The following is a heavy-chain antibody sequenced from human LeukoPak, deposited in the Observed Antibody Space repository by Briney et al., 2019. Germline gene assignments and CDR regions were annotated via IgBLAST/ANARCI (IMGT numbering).Heavy chain of an antibody. CDR3: ARENSDCSGGSCYSDAFDI. Sequence: GGSLRPSCAASGFTFSSYSMNWVRQAPGKGLEWVSSLSSSSSYIYYADSVKGRFTISRDNAKNSLYLQMNSLRAEDTAVYYCARENSDCSGGSCYSDAFDIWGQGTMVTVSS. D-gene: IGHD2-15*01. CDR2: LSSSSSYI. J-gene: IGHJ3*02. V-gene: IGHV3-21*01. CDR1: GFTFSSYS.